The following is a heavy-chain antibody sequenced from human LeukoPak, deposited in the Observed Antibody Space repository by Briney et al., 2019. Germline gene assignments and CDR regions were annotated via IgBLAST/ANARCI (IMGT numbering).Heavy chain of an antibody. V-gene: IGHV1-2*02. Sequence: GASVKVSCKASGYTFTGYYMHWVRQAPGQGLEWMGWINPNSGGTNYAQKFQGRVTMTRDTSISTAYMELSRLRSDDTAVYYCARAHSPMVRGVIITPNWFDPWGRGTLVTVSS. CDR1: GYTFTGYY. CDR3: ARAHSPMVRGVIITPNWFDP. CDR2: INPNSGGT. D-gene: IGHD3-10*01. J-gene: IGHJ5*02.